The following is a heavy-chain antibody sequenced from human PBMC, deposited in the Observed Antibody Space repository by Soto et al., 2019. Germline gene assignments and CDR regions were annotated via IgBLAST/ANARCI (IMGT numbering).Heavy chain of an antibody. V-gene: IGHV5-51*01. D-gene: IGHD3-16*01. Sequence: GEPLKISCKGSGYSFTSYWFAWVRQMPGKGLEWMGPIDPGDSDTKYSPSFQGQVTISVDKSISTAYLQWSSLKASDTGMYYCARPGGAHQQNYLEPWGQGTLVTVSS. CDR3: ARPGGAHQQNYLEP. CDR2: IDPGDSDT. J-gene: IGHJ5*02. CDR1: GYSFTSYW.